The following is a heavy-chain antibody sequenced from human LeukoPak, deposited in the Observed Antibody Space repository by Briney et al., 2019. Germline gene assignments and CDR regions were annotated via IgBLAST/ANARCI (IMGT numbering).Heavy chain of an antibody. J-gene: IGHJ5*02. CDR3: ARKGGYRTWQRNYENWFDP. Sequence: SETLSLTCTVAGGSISSGSYYWSWIRQPAEKGLEWIGRIYTSGSTNYNPSLKSRVTISVDTSKNQFSLKLSSVTAADTAVYYCARKGGYRTWQRNYENWFDPWGQGTLVTVSS. V-gene: IGHV4-61*02. D-gene: IGHD3-22*01. CDR1: GGSISSGSYY. CDR2: IYTSGST.